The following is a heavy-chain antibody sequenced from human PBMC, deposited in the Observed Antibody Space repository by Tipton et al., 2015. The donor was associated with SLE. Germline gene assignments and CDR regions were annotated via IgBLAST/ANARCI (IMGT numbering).Heavy chain of an antibody. J-gene: IGHJ4*02. CDR3: ARDYGGNSDFDY. CDR2: ISAYNGNT. V-gene: IGHV1-18*01. D-gene: IGHD4-23*01. Sequence: QSGAEVKKPGASVKVSCKASGYTFSSYAFTWVRQAPGQGLGWMGWISAYNGNTNYAQKLQGRVTMTTDTSTSTAYMELRSLRSDGTAVYYCARDYGGNSDFDYWGQGTLVTVSS. CDR1: GYTFSSYA.